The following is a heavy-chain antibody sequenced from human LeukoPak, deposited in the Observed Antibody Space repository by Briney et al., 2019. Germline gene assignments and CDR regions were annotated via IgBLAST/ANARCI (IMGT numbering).Heavy chain of an antibody. CDR1: GFTFSSYW. Sequence: PGGSLRLSCAASGFTFSSYWMHWVRHAPGKGLVWVSRINSDGSSTSYADSVKGRFTISRDNAKNTLYLQMNSLRAEDTAVYYCARGFGAWEPAGDIWGQGTMVTVSS. J-gene: IGHJ3*02. CDR2: INSDGSST. V-gene: IGHV3-74*01. D-gene: IGHD1-26*01. CDR3: ARGFGAWEPAGDI.